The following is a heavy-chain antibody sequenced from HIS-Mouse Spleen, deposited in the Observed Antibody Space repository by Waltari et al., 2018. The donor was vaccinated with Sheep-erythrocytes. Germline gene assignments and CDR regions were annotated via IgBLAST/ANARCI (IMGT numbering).Heavy chain of an antibody. D-gene: IGHD4-17*01. CDR2: ISSSSNYN. CDR3: ARVAAVTTYYFDY. J-gene: IGHJ4*02. V-gene: IGHV3-21*01. CDR1: GFTFSSYS. Sequence: EVQLVESGGGLVKPGGSLRLSCAASGFTFSSYSMNWVRQAPGKGLEGVSSISSSSNYNYYADSVKGRFTISRDNAKNSLYLQMNSLRAEDTAVYYCARVAAVTTYYFDYWGQGTLVTVSS.